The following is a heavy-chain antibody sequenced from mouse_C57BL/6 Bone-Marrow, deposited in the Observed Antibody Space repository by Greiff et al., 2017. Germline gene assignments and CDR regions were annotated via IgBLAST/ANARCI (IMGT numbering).Heavy chain of an antibody. D-gene: IGHD3-2*01. CDR3: ARDGDTQAWFAD. V-gene: IGHV5-4*01. Sequence: EVMLVESGGGLVKPGGSLKLSCAASGFTFSSYAMSWVRQTPEKRLEWVATISDGGSYTYYPDNVKGRFTISRDNAKNNLYLQMSHLKSEDTAMYYCARDGDTQAWFADWGQGTLVTVAA. CDR1: GFTFSSYA. CDR2: ISDGGSYT. J-gene: IGHJ3*01.